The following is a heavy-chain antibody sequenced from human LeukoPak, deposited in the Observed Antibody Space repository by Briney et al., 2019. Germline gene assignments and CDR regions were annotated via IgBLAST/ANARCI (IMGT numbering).Heavy chain of an antibody. D-gene: IGHD2-2*01. CDR1: GFTFSSSP. V-gene: IGHV3-30-3*01. CDR2: MSYDGTNK. Sequence: PGGSLRLSCAASGFTFSSSPMHWVRQAPGKGLEWVAVMSYDGTNKYYGDSVKGRFTISRDNSNNTLYLQMNSLKTEDTAMYYCARVYLGYANSPFDHWGQGTLVTVSS. J-gene: IGHJ4*02. CDR3: ARVYLGYANSPFDH.